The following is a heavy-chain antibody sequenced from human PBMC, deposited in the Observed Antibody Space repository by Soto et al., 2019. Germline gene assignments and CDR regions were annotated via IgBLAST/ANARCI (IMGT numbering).Heavy chain of an antibody. D-gene: IGHD3-10*01. V-gene: IGHV4-31*03. CDR1: GGSISSGGYY. J-gene: IGHJ6*02. CDR3: ARDRGRSDYYYGMDV. Sequence: SETLSLTCTVSGGSISSGGYYWSWIRQHPGKGLEWIGYIYYSGSTYYNPSLKSRVTISVDTSKNQFSLKLSSVTAADTAVYYCARDRGRSDYYYGMDVWGQGTRVTVSS. CDR2: IYYSGST.